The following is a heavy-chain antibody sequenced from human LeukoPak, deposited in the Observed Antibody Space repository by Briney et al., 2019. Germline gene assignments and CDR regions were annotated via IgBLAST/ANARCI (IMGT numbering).Heavy chain of an antibody. Sequence: ASVKVSCKASGGTFSSYAISWVRQAPGQGLEWMGGIIPIFGTANYAQKFQGRVTITADEPTSTAYMELSSLRSEDTAVYYCARALHSYGPFPFDYWGQGTLVTVSS. CDR2: IIPIFGTA. CDR1: GGTFSSYA. J-gene: IGHJ4*02. D-gene: IGHD5-18*01. V-gene: IGHV1-69*01. CDR3: ARALHSYGPFPFDY.